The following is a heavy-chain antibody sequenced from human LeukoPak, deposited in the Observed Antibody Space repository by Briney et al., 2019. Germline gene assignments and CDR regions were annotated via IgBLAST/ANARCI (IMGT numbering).Heavy chain of an antibody. Sequence: SETLSLTCTVSGGSISSGSYYWSWIRQPAGKGLEWIGRIYTSGSTNYNPSLKSRVTISVDTSKNQFSLKLSSVTAADTAVYYCAREASRDGYNYGIASDYWGQGTLVTVSS. CDR3: AREASRDGYNYGIASDY. J-gene: IGHJ4*02. CDR1: GGSISSGSYY. V-gene: IGHV4-61*02. CDR2: IYTSGST. D-gene: IGHD5-24*01.